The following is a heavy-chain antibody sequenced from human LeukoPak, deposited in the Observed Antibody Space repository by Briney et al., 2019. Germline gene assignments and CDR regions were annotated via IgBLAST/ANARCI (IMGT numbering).Heavy chain of an antibody. CDR2: MNPNSGNT. J-gene: IGHJ6*03. CDR3: ARALSWTTDSYYYMDV. D-gene: IGHD3/OR15-3a*01. Sequence: ASVKVSCKASGYTFTSYDINWVRQATGQGLEWMGWMNPNSGNTGYAQTFQGRVTMTKNTSITTAYMELSSLRSEDTAVYYCARALSWTTDSYYYMDVWGKGTTVTVS. CDR1: GYTFTSYD. V-gene: IGHV1-8*01.